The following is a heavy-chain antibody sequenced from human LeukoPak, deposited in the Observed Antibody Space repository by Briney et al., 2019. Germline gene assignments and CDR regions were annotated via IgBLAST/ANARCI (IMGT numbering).Heavy chain of an antibody. CDR1: GGSISSYY. D-gene: IGHD3-10*01. CDR3: ARDLWFGELDYYSYYMDV. J-gene: IGHJ6*03. CDR2: IYTSGST. Sequence: SETLSLTCTVSGGSISSYYGSWIRHTPGKGLECIWRIYTSGSTNYNPSLKSRVAMSVDTSKNQFSLKLSSVTAADTAVYYCARDLWFGELDYYSYYMDVWGKGTTVTISS. V-gene: IGHV4-4*07.